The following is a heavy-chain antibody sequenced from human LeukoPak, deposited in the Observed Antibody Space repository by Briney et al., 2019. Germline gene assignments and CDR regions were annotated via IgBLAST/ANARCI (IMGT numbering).Heavy chain of an antibody. CDR3: ARQVGATEIDY. V-gene: IGHV4-59*08. J-gene: IGHJ4*02. CDR2: IYYSGST. D-gene: IGHD1-26*01. Sequence: PSETLSLTCTVSGGSISSYYWSWIRQPPGKGLEWIGYIYYSGSTNYNPSLKSRVTISVDTSKNQFSLKLSSVTAADTAVHYCARQVGATEIDYWGQGTLVTVSS. CDR1: GGSISSYY.